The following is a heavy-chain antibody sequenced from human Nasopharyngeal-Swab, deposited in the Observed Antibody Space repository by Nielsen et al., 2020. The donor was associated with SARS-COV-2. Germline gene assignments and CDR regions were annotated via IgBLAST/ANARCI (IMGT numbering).Heavy chain of an antibody. D-gene: IGHD2-2*01. CDR2: ISHNGNA. V-gene: IGHV4-4*02. CDR3: ARSRRGAFDY. J-gene: IGHJ4*02. Sequence: SETLSLTCAVSGGSISSSYWWSWVRQPPGKGLEWIVEISHNGNANYHPSLKSRVTISLDESRNQFSLNLNSVTAADTAVYYCARSRRGAFDYWGQGTLVTVSS. CDR1: GGSISSSYW.